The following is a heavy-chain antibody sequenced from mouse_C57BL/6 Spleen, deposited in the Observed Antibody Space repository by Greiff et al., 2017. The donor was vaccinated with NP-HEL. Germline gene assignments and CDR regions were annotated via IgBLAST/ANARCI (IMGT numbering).Heavy chain of an antibody. D-gene: IGHD1-1*01. J-gene: IGHJ2*01. CDR3: ARRDYYGSSVNY. CDR1: GYAFSSYW. Sequence: VQLQQSGAELVKPGASVKISCTASGYAFSSYWMNWVKQRPGRGIEWFGQIYPGDGDTNYNGKFKGQATLTADKSSSTAYMQLSSLTSEDSAVYFCARRDYYGSSVNYWGQGTTHTVSS. V-gene: IGHV1-80*01. CDR2: IYPGDGDT.